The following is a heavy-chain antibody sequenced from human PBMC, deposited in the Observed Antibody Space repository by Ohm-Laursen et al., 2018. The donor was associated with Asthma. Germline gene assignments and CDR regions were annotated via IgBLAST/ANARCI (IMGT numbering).Heavy chain of an antibody. V-gene: IGHV4-30-4*01. CDR1: GGSISSDDYY. Sequence: SQTLSLTCTVSGGSISSDDYYWSWVRRPPGKGLEWIGFIFYNGSTSYNPSLRSRVAISIDTSKNQFSLKLSSVTAADTAVYYCAREIGDYFDYWGQGTLVTVSS. CDR2: IFYNGST. J-gene: IGHJ4*02. CDR3: AREIGDYFDY. D-gene: IGHD3-22*01.